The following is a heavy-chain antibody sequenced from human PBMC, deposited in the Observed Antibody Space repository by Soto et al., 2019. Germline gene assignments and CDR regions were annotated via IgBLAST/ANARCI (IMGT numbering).Heavy chain of an antibody. J-gene: IGHJ1*01. CDR3: ARVDIVVVVAATKTSTAEYFQH. V-gene: IGHV4-31*03. Sequence: SETLSLTCTFSGGSISSGGYYWSWIRQHPGKGLEWIGYIYYSGSTYYNPSLKSRVTISVDTSKNQFSLKLSSVTAADTAVYYCARVDIVVVVAATKTSTAEYFQHWGQGTLVTVSS. CDR2: IYYSGST. D-gene: IGHD2-15*01. CDR1: GGSISSGGYY.